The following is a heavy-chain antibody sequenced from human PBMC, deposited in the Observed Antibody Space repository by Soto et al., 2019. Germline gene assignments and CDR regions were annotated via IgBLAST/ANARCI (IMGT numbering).Heavy chain of an antibody. V-gene: IGHV3-33*01. CDR1: GFSFSNCG. Sequence: QVQLVESGGGVVQPGRSLRLSCAASGFSFSNCGMHWVRQTPGKGLEWVAVIWYDGNKNYYADSVKGRFTISRDNSINTLYLQMNSLRVEDTAVYYCARAGGYCSGGTCNAFDIWGKGTTVTVSS. J-gene: IGHJ3*02. D-gene: IGHD2-15*01. CDR2: IWYDGNKN. CDR3: ARAGGYCSGGTCNAFDI.